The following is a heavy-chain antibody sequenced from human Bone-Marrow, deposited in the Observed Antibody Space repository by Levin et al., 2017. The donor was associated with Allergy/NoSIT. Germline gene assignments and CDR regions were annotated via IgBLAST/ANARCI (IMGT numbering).Heavy chain of an antibody. J-gene: IGHJ6*02. CDR1: GGSISSSY. Sequence: SETLSLTCNVSGGSISSSYWSWIRQPPGKGLEWIGCIYYTGSTHYNPSLKSRVTISLDMSKKTFSLKLNSVTDADTAVYYCARVHKEQWLDTGYSYRGMDVWGQGTTVTVSS. D-gene: IGHD6-19*01. V-gene: IGHV4-59*01. CDR3: ARVHKEQWLDTGYSYRGMDV. CDR2: IYYTGST.